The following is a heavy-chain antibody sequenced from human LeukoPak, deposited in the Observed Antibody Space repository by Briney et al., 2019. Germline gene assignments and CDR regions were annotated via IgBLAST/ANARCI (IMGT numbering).Heavy chain of an antibody. CDR2: ISSSGTSM. J-gene: IGHJ5*02. Sequence: GGSLRLSCAASGFTFSDFYMSWIRQAPGKGLEWVSYISSSGTSMYYAASVKGRFTISRDNAKSSLHLQMNSLGADDTAVYYCARGPSGVATVPFDPWGQGTLVTVSS. V-gene: IGHV3-11*04. D-gene: IGHD5-12*01. CDR1: GFTFSDFY. CDR3: ARGPSGVATVPFDP.